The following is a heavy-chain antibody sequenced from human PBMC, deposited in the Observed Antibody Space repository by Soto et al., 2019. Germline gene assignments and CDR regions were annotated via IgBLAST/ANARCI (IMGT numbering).Heavy chain of an antibody. CDR1: GGSFSGYY. D-gene: IGHD2-2*01. CDR2: INHSGST. CDR3: ARGNIVVVPAAIFVATRYNWFDP. V-gene: IGHV4-34*01. J-gene: IGHJ5*02. Sequence: QVQLQQWGAGLLKPSETLSLTCAVYGGSFSGYYWSWIRQPPGKGLEWIGEINHSGSTNYNPSLKSRVTISVDTSKNQFSLKLSSVTAADTAVYYCARGNIVVVPAAIFVATRYNWFDPWGQGTLVTVSS.